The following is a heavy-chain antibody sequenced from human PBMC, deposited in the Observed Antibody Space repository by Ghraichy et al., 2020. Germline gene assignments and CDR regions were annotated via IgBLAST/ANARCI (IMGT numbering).Heavy chain of an antibody. Sequence: QTLTLTCTFSGFSLSTSGMCVSWIRQPPGKALEWLARIDWDDDKYYSTSLKTRLTISKDTSKNQVVLTMTNMDPVDTATYYCARIRGCSGGPDLWFDPWGQGTLVTVSS. CDR2: IDWDDDK. D-gene: IGHD2-15*01. CDR1: GFSLSTSGMC. J-gene: IGHJ5*02. V-gene: IGHV2-70*11. CDR3: ARIRGCSGGPDLWFDP.